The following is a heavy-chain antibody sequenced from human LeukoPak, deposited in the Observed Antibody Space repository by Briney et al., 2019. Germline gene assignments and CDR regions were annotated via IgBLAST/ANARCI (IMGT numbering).Heavy chain of an antibody. CDR2: IYPGGSDT. V-gene: IGHV5-51*01. J-gene: IGHJ6*02. CDR1: GYIFTTSL. D-gene: IGHD3-22*01. Sequence: GAPMNFSCTASGYIFTTSLIGGMRQLPAKRQERIGIIYPGGSDTRYTTSFQGQITISADKSISTAYLQWSSLKASDTAMYYCARRGIVAYYYYGMDVWGQGTTVTVSS. CDR3: ARRGIVAYYYYGMDV.